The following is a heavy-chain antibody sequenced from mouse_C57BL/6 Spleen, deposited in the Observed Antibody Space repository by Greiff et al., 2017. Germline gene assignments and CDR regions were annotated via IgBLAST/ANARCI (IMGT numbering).Heavy chain of an antibody. CDR3: ARGRDYYAMDY. CDR1: GFTFSDYY. CDR2: INHDGSST. Sequence: DVQLVESEAGLVQPGSSMKLSCTASGFTFSDYYMAWVRQVPEKGLEWVASINHDGSSTYYLDSLKSRFIISRDNANNILYLQMSSLKSEDTATYYCARGRDYYAMDYWGQGTSVTVSS. J-gene: IGHJ4*01. V-gene: IGHV5-16*01.